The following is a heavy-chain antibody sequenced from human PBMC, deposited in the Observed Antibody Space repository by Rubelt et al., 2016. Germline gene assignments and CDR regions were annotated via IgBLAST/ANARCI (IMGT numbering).Heavy chain of an antibody. J-gene: IGHJ1*01. D-gene: IGHD1-1*01. CDR2: SSTI. CDR3: ARVTAGTGYFQH. Sequence: SSTIYYADSVKGRFTISRDNAKNSLYLQMNSLRAEDTAVYYCARVTAGTGYFQHWGQGTLVTVSS. V-gene: IGHV3-48*01.